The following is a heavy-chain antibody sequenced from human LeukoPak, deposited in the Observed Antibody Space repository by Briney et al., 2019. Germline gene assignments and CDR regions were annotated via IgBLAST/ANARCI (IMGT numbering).Heavy chain of an antibody. CDR3: ARDGYNTPTPVD. CDR1: GGSISSSY. J-gene: IGHJ4*02. CDR2: IYYTGST. D-gene: IGHD5-24*01. Sequence: SETLSLTCTVSGGSISSSYWSWIRQPPGKGLEWIGYIYYTGSTTYNPSLKSRVTISVDTSKNQFSLKLRSVTAADTAVYYCARDGYNTPTPVDWGQGTLVTVSS. V-gene: IGHV4-59*01.